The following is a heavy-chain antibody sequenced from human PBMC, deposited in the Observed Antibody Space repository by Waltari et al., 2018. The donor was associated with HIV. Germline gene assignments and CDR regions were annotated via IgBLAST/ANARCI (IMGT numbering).Heavy chain of an antibody. Sequence: EVQLVESGGGLVKPGGSLRISCAASGITLSDAWLSWIRQAPGKGLGWVCRIKSKREGRTTDYAAPVKCRFIISRDDSKNTLYLQMNSLRTEDTGVYYCTADSWGKGILVTVSS. CDR2: IKSKREGRTT. J-gene: IGHJ4*02. CDR1: GITLSDAW. CDR3: TADS. V-gene: IGHV3-15*01.